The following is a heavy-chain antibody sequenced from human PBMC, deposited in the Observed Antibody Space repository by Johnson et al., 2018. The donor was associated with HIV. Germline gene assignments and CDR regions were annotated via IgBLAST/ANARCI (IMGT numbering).Heavy chain of an antibody. Sequence: VQLVESGGGLIQPGGSLRPSCAASGFTVSSNYMSWVRQAPGKGLEWVSVIYSGGSTYYAESVKGRFIISRDNSKNTLCLQMNSLRVEDTAVYYCAKEQLLRAFDIWGQGTMVTVSS. V-gene: IGHV3-66*03. CDR2: IYSGGST. CDR1: GFTVSSNY. CDR3: AKEQLLRAFDI. J-gene: IGHJ3*02. D-gene: IGHD2-15*01.